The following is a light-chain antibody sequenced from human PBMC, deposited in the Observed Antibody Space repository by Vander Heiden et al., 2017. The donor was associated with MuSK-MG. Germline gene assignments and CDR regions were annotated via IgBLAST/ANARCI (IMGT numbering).Light chain of an antibody. CDR3: RRALQTALT. CDR1: QSLLHSNGYNY. Sequence: DIVMTQSPLSLPVTPGEPASISCRSSQSLLHSNGYNYLDWYLQKPGQSPQLLIYLGSNRASGVPDRFSGSASGTDFTLKISRVDAEDVGVYYCRRALQTALTFGQGTKLEIK. V-gene: IGKV2-28*01. CDR2: LGS. J-gene: IGKJ2*01.